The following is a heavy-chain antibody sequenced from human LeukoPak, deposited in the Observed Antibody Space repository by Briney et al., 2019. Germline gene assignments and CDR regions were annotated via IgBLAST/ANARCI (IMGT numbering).Heavy chain of an antibody. V-gene: IGHV1-18*01. D-gene: IGHD3-22*01. CDR1: GYTFPSYG. CDR2: ISAYNGNT. Sequence: GASVKVSCKASGYTFPSYGISWVRQAPGQGLDWMGWISAYNGNTNYAQKLQGRVTMTTDTSTSTAYMELRSLRSDDTAVYYCAGQGRDYYDSSGYYLLWYFDLWGRGTLVTVSS. J-gene: IGHJ2*01. CDR3: AGQGRDYYDSSGYYLLWYFDL.